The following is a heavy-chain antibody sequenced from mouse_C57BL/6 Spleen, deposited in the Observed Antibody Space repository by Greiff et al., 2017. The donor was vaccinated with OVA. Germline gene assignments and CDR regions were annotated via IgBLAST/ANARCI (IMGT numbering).Heavy chain of an antibody. V-gene: IGHV1-80*01. CDR3: ARGRGGYYATDY. CDR1: GYAFSSYW. Sequence: QVQLQQSGAELVKPGASVKISCKASGYAFSSYWMNWVKQRPGKGLEWIGQIYPGDGDTNYNGKFKGKATLTADKSSSTAYMQLSSLNSEDSAVYFCARGRGGYYATDYWGQGTSVTVSS. CDR2: IYPGDGDT. J-gene: IGHJ4*01.